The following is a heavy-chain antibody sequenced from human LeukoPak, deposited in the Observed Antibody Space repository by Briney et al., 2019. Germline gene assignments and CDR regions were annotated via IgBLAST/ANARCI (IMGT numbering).Heavy chain of an antibody. Sequence: PSETLSLTCAVYGGSFSGYYWSWIRQPPGKGPEWIGEINHSGSTNYNPSLKSRVTISVDTSKNQFSLKLSSVTAADTAVYYCARDRRYYYGSGSHNGFDYWGQGTLVTVSS. CDR2: INHSGST. CDR3: ARDRRYYYGSGSHNGFDY. J-gene: IGHJ4*02. D-gene: IGHD3-10*01. CDR1: GGSFSGYY. V-gene: IGHV4-34*01.